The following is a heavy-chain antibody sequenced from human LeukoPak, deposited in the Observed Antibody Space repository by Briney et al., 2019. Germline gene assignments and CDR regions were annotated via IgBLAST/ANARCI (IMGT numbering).Heavy chain of an antibody. D-gene: IGHD5-12*01. CDR2: IRSKANSYAT. Sequence: PGGSLRLSCAASGFTFSGSAMHWFRQASGKGLEWVGRIRSKANSYATAYAASVKGRFTISRDDSKNTAYLQMNSLKTEDTAVYYCTRMAYSGYDLCYWGQGTLVTVSS. V-gene: IGHV3-73*01. CDR3: TRMAYSGYDLCY. J-gene: IGHJ4*02. CDR1: GFTFSGSA.